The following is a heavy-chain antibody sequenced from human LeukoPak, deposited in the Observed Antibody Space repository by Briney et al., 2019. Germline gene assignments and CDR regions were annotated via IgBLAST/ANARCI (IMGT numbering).Heavy chain of an antibody. J-gene: IGHJ1*01. CDR3: ARDNFIGAAGTGYFQH. V-gene: IGHV1-69*01. D-gene: IGHD6-13*01. CDR2: IIPIFGTA. CDR1: GGTFSSYA. Sequence: SVKVSCKASGGTFSSYAISWVRQAPGQGLEWMGGIIPIFGTANYAQKFQGRVTITADESTSTAYMELSSLRFEDTAVYYCARDNFIGAAGTGYFQHWGQGTLVTVSS.